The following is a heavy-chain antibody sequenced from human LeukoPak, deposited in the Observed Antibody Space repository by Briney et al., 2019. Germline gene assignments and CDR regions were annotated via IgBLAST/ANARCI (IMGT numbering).Heavy chain of an antibody. Sequence: SETLSLTCAVYGGSLSGYYWSWIRQPPGKGLEWIGEINHSGSTNYNPSLKSRVTISVDTSKNQFSLKLSSVTAADTAVYYCARGRAGATWVVRQFDYWGQGTLVTVSS. CDR2: INHSGST. CDR1: GGSLSGYY. V-gene: IGHV4-34*01. D-gene: IGHD1-26*01. CDR3: ARGRAGATWVVRQFDY. J-gene: IGHJ4*02.